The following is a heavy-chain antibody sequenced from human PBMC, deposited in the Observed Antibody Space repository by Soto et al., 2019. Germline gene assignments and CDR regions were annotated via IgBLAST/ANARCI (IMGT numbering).Heavy chain of an antibody. CDR2: ISSSSSYT. CDR3: AGRMTTVTSFDY. Sequence: QVQLVESGGGLVKPGGSLRLSCAASGFTFSDYYMSWIRQAPGKGLEWVSDISSSSSYTNYADSVKGRFTISRDNAKNSLYLQMNSLRAEDTAVYYCAGRMTTVTSFDYWGQGTLVTVSS. CDR1: GFTFSDYY. V-gene: IGHV3-11*06. D-gene: IGHD4-17*01. J-gene: IGHJ4*02.